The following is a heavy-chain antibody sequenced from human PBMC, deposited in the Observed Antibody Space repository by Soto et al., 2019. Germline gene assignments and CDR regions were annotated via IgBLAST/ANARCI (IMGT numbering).Heavy chain of an antibody. D-gene: IGHD6-13*01. Sequence: SETLSLTCTFSVVSISSGGYYCSWIRQHPWKGLEWIGYIYYSGSTYYNPSLKSRVTISVDTSKNQFSLKLSSVTAADTAVYYCARGRPISSWYNYSFQYWGQGPLVNVS. V-gene: IGHV4-31*03. CDR1: VVSISSGGYY. J-gene: IGHJ4*02. CDR3: ARGRPISSWYNYSFQY. CDR2: IYYSGST.